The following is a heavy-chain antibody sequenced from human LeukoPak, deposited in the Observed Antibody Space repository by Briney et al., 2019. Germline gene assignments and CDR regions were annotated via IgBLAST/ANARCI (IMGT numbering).Heavy chain of an antibody. J-gene: IGHJ4*02. D-gene: IGHD4-11*01. Sequence: SQTLSFTSTVSGGSSSSGNYYWSWIRQPPGKGLEWIGYIYYSGSTYYNPSLNSRVTISVDTSNNQFSLKRGSVTAAYTAVYYCARRSNYVDYWGQGTLVTVSS. CDR2: IYYSGST. CDR1: GGSSSSGNYY. V-gene: IGHV4-30-4*08. CDR3: ARRSNYVDY.